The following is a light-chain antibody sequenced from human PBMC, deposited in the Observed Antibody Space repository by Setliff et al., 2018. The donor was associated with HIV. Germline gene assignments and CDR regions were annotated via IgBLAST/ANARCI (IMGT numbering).Light chain of an antibody. CDR1: SGDVGRYNL. J-gene: IGLJ1*01. CDR2: QAS. CDR3: CSNTGSNTYV. V-gene: IGLV2-23*01. Sequence: QSALTQPASVSGSPGQSITISCTGTSGDVGRYNLVSWYQQQPGKPPKLMIYQASKRPSGVPNRFSGSKSGNTASLTISGLQAEDEADYYCCSNTGSNTYVFGTGTKGTVL.